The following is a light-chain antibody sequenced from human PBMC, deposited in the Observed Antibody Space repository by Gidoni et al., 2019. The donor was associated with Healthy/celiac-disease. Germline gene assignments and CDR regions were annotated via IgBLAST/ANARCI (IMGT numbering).Light chain of an antibody. CDR1: QVISNY. J-gene: IGKJ5*01. Sequence: DIQMTQSPSSLSASVGDRVTITCRASQVISNYLAWYQQKPGKVPKLLIYAASTLQSGVPSRFSGSGSGTDFTLTISSLQPEDVATYYCQKYNSALSITFGQGTRLEIK. V-gene: IGKV1-27*01. CDR3: QKYNSALSIT. CDR2: AAS.